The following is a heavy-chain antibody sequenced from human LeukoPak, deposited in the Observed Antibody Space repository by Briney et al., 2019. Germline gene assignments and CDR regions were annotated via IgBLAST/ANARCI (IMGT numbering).Heavy chain of an antibody. J-gene: IGHJ4*02. CDR3: ARDSIYYYGSGSSAFDY. D-gene: IGHD3-10*01. CDR2: ISSSSSFI. Sequence: GGSLRLSCAASGFSFSSYEMNWVRQAPGKGLEWISSISSSSSFIYYADSVKGRFTISRDNAKNSLYLQMNSLRAEDTAVYYCARDSIYYYGSGSSAFDYWGQGTLVSVSS. CDR1: GFSFSSYE. V-gene: IGHV3-21*01.